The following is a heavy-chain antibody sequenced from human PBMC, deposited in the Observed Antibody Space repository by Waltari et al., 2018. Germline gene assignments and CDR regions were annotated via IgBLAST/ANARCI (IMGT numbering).Heavy chain of an antibody. V-gene: IGHV3-48*02. CDR2: ISSGSGFI. CDR1: GFTFSTYY. J-gene: IGHJ4*02. CDR3: VRAGHLDC. Sequence: EAELVESRGVSVHTRGSLRLSCAASGFTFSTYYMNWVRQAPGKGLEWVSSISSGSGFIYYADSVKGRFTISRDNAKDSLYLQMNSLRDEDTALYYCVRAGHLDCWGQGTLVTVSS.